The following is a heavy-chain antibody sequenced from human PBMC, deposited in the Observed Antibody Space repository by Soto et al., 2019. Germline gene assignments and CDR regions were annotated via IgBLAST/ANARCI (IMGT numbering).Heavy chain of an antibody. CDR1: GFTFSSVA. CDR3: AKLYWNPRYFDY. J-gene: IGHJ4*02. V-gene: IGHV3-23*01. CDR2: ITDTGGNT. D-gene: IGHD1-1*01. Sequence: QSGGSLRLSCAASGFTFSSVAMAWVRQAPGKGLEWVSGITDTGGNTDYADSVKGRFTISRDNSRNTLYLQMNSLRAEDTAVYYCAKLYWNPRYFDYWGQGTRVTVSS.